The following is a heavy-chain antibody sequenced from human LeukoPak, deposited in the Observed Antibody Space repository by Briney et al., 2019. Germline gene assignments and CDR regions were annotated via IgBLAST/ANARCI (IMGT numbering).Heavy chain of an antibody. CDR1: GDSVSSNSAA. J-gene: IGHJ6*03. CDR2: TYYRSKWYN. CDR3: ARGRQIHTYYYMDV. Sequence: SQTLSLTCAISGDSVSSNSAAWNWIRQSPSRGLEWLGRTYYRSKWYNDYAVSVKSRITINPDTSKNQFSLKLSSVTAADTAVYYCARGRQIHTYYYMDVWGKGTTVTISS. V-gene: IGHV6-1*01.